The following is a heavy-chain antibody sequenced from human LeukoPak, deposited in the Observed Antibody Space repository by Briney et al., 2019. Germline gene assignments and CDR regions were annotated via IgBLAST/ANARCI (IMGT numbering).Heavy chain of an antibody. CDR2: ISGSGGST. J-gene: IGHJ4*02. V-gene: IGHV3-23*01. D-gene: IGHD3-22*01. CDR1: GFTFSSYA. Sequence: GGSLRLSCTASGFTFSSYAMSWVRQAPGKGREWVSAISGSGGSTDYADSVKGRFTISRDNSKNTLYLQMNSLRAEDTAVYYCAKDQWLYYYDSSGYYFDYWGQGTLVTVSS. CDR3: AKDQWLYYYDSSGYYFDY.